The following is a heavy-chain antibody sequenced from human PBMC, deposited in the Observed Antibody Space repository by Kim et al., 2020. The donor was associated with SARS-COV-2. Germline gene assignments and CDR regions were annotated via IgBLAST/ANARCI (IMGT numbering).Heavy chain of an antibody. J-gene: IGHJ5*02. Sequence: DSVKGRYTISRDNSKNTLYLKMNSLRAEDTAVYYCAKEGSGSYGHDWFDPWGQGTLVTVSS. V-gene: IGHV3-23*03. CDR3: AKEGSGSYGHDWFDP. D-gene: IGHD1-26*01.